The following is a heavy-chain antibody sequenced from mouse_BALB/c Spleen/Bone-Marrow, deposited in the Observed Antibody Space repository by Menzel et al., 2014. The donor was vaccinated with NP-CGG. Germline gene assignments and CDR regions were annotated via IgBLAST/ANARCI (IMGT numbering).Heavy chain of an antibody. CDR3: RRPRSDPTYRSSDV. Sequence: VQLQQSGPELEKPGASVTISCKASGYSFTAFNMNWVKQSNGKSLEWIGNIDLYYGGTSYNQKFKGKATLTVDKSSSTAYMQLKSLTSDFYSVYYRRRPRSDPTYRSSDVPGAGSTVTVSS. V-gene: IGHV1S135*01. CDR2: IDLYYGGT. CDR1: GYSFTAFN. J-gene: IGHJ1*01.